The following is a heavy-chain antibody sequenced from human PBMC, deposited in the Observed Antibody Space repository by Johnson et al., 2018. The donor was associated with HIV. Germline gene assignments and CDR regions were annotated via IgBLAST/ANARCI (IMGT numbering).Heavy chain of an antibody. J-gene: IGHJ3*02. CDR1: GFMFSNYG. D-gene: IGHD5-18*01. CDR2: IWNDGKTK. CDR3: ARDGGYTYFAFDS. V-gene: IGHV3-33*01. Sequence: VQLVESGGGVVQPGRSLRLSCAASGFMFSNYGMHWVRQAPGKGLEWVAVIWNDGKTKYYADSVKGRFTISRDTSKSTLYVQMDSLRAEDTAIYYCARDGGYTYFAFDSWGQGTVVTVSS.